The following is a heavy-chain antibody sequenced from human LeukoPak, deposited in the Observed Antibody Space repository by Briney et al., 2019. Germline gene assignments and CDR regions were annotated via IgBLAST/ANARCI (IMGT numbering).Heavy chain of an antibody. CDR2: IYYSGST. V-gene: IGHV4-39*01. J-gene: IGHJ5*02. CDR1: GGSISSSSYY. CDR3: ARHTYYYDSSGSWFDP. Sequence: PSETLSLTCTVSGGSISSSSYYWGWIRQPPGKGLEWIGSIYYSGSTYYNPSLKSRVTISVDTSKNQFSLKLSSVTAADTAVYYSARHTYYYDSSGSWFDPWGQGTLVTVSS. D-gene: IGHD3-22*01.